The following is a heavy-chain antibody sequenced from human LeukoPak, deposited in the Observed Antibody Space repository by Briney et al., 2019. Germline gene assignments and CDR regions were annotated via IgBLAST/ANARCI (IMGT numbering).Heavy chain of an antibody. CDR3: WGFGATGPFDY. CDR1: GFTFSSYA. Sequence: RPGGSLRLSCAASGFTFSSYAMSWVRQAPGKGLEWVGRIKSKTDGGTTDYAAPVKGRFTISRDDSKNTLYLQMNSLKTEDTAVYYCWGFGATGPFDYWGQGTLVTVSS. CDR2: IKSKTDGGTT. D-gene: IGHD1-26*01. J-gene: IGHJ4*02. V-gene: IGHV3-15*01.